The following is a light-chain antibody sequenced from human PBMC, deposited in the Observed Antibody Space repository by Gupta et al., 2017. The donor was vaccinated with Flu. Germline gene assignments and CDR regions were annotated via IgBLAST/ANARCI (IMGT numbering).Light chain of an antibody. V-gene: IGLV2-14*01. Sequence: QSALTQPASVSGSPGQSITISCTGTSSDVGGSNYVSWYQQHPGKAPILIIYDVTNRPSGVSSRFSGSKSGNTASLTISGLEAEDESDYFCSSYTSTNTFYVFGTGTKVTVL. CDR3: SSYTSTNTFYV. CDR1: SSDVGGSNY. J-gene: IGLJ1*01. CDR2: DVT.